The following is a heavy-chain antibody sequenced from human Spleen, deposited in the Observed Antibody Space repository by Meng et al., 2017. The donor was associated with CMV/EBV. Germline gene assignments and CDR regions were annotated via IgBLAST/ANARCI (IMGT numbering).Heavy chain of an antibody. Sequence: VSGGSIGSSYCSWIRRPAGKGMEWIGRIDTSGSTNSNPSLKSRVTMTGDTSKNQFSLKLSFVTAADTAVYYCARAPTYCSGGSCYPYFDYWGQGTLVTVSS. CDR2: IDTSGST. CDR3: ARAPTYCSGGSCYPYFDY. D-gene: IGHD2-15*01. V-gene: IGHV4-4*07. CDR1: GGSIGSSY. J-gene: IGHJ4*02.